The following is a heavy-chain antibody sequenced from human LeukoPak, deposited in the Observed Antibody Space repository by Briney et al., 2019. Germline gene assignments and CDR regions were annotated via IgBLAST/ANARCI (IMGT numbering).Heavy chain of an antibody. CDR3: ARGHCSGASCYSRNFDY. CDR2: ISGSSSTI. CDR1: GFTFNSYS. V-gene: IGHV3-48*02. D-gene: IGHD2-15*01. J-gene: IGHJ4*02. Sequence: GGSLRLSCAASGFTFNSYSMNWVRQAPGKGLEWVSYISGSSSTIYYADSVKGRFTISRDNAENSLYLEMNSLRDEDTAVYYCARGHCSGASCYSRNFDYWGQGTLVTVSS.